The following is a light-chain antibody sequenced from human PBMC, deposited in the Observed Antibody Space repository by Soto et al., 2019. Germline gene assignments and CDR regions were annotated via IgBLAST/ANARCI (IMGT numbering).Light chain of an antibody. V-gene: IGKV1-39*01. CDR3: QQSYSTPPT. J-gene: IGKJ2*01. Sequence: DIQMTQSPSSLSASVGDRVTITCRASQSISSYLNWYQQKPGKATKLLIYVASSLQSGVPSRFSGSESGTEFTLTISSLQPEDVSTYYCQQSYSTPPTFGQGTKLEIK. CDR1: QSISSY. CDR2: VAS.